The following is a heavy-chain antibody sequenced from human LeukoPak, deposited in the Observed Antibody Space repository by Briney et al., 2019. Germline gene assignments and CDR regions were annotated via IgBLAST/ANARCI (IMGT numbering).Heavy chain of an antibody. J-gene: IGHJ4*02. CDR3: ARYRGYNPGLEKYYFDY. D-gene: IGHD3-10*01. Sequence: SETLSLTCTVSGGSISSSRYYWGWIRQPPGKELEWIGSIYYSGSTYYNPSLKSRVTISVDTSKNQFSLKLSSVTAADTAVYYCARYRGYNPGLEKYYFDYWGQGTLVTVSS. V-gene: IGHV4-39*01. CDR1: GGSISSSRYY. CDR2: IYYSGST.